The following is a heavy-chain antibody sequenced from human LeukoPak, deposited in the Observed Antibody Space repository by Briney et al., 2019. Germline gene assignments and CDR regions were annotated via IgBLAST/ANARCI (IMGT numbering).Heavy chain of an antibody. Sequence: ASVKVSCKASGYTFTSYGISWVRQAPGQGLEWMGWINPNSGGTNYAQKFQGRVTMTRDTSISTAYMELSRLRSDDTAVYYCARDGYNSRWYYYYGMDVWGQGTTVTVSS. D-gene: IGHD5-24*01. J-gene: IGHJ6*02. CDR2: INPNSGGT. CDR1: GYTFTSYG. V-gene: IGHV1-2*02. CDR3: ARDGYNSRWYYYYGMDV.